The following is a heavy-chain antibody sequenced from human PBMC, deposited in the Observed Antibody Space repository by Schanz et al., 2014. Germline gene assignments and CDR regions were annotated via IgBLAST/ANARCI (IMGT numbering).Heavy chain of an antibody. V-gene: IGHV1-69*04. J-gene: IGHJ6*02. CDR1: GYTFTSYG. Sequence: QGQLVQSGAEVKKPGASVKVSCKASGYTFTSYGITWVRQAPGQGLEWMGRIIPILDKTNYAQKFQGRVTMTADKSTSTVYMEVSGLRSEDTAVYYCAKVDRARYYPMDVWGQGTTVTVSS. CDR3: AKVDRARYYPMDV. CDR2: IIPILDKT. D-gene: IGHD3-9*01.